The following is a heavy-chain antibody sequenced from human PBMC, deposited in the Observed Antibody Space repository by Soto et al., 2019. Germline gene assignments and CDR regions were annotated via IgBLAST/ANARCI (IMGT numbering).Heavy chain of an antibody. J-gene: IGHJ5*02. D-gene: IGHD3-10*01. CDR3: ARGSALRRFDP. V-gene: IGHV4-34*01. CDR1: GGSFSGYY. CDR2: INHSGST. Sequence: KSSETLSLTCAVYGGSFSGYYWSWIRQPPGKGLEWIGEINHSGSTNYNPSLKSRVTISVDTSKNQFSLKLSSVTAADTAVYYCARGSALRRFDPWGQGTLVTVSS.